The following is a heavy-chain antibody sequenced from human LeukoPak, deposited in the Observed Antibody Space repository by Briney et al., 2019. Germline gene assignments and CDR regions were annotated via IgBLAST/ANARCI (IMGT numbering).Heavy chain of an antibody. J-gene: IGHJ4*02. CDR1: GFSFSGHW. Sequence: PGGSLRLSCAASGFSFSGHWMNWVRQPPGKGLEWVANIKADGSEKYYGDSVKGRFTISRDDAKRTVDLQMDNLRAEDTAIYYCAYRNNFEYWGQGALVTVSS. D-gene: IGHD1-26*01. CDR2: IKADGSEK. V-gene: IGHV3-7*05. CDR3: AYRNNFEY.